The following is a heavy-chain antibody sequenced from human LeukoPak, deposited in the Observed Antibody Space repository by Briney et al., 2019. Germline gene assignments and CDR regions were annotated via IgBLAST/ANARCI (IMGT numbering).Heavy chain of an antibody. V-gene: IGHV3-30*01. CDR3: ARMDQIDYFDY. D-gene: IGHD2-2*01. Sequence: GGSLRLSCAASGFTFSNYAMHWVRQAPGKGLEWVAVISYDGSNKYYADSVKGRFTISRDNSKNTLYLQMNSLRAEDTAVYYCARMDQIDYFDYWGQGTLVTVSS. CDR2: ISYDGSNK. CDR1: GFTFSNYA. J-gene: IGHJ4*02.